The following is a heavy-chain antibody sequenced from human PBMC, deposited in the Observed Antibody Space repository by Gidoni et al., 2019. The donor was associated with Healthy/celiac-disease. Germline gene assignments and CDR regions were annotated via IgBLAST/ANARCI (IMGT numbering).Heavy chain of an antibody. CDR2: IYPGDSDT. CDR1: GYSFTSYW. CDR3: ARNYDSSGYSVIFDI. V-gene: IGHV5-51*01. J-gene: IGHJ3*02. Sequence: EVQLVQSGAEVKKPGESLKISCKGSGYSFTSYWIGWVRQMPGKGLEWMGIIYPGDSDTRYRPSFQGQVTISADKSISTAYLQWSSLRASDTAMYYCARNYDSSGYSVIFDIWGQGTMVTVSS. D-gene: IGHD3-22*01.